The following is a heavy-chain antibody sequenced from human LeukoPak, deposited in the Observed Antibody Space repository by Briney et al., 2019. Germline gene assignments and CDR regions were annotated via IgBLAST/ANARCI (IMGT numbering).Heavy chain of an antibody. D-gene: IGHD3-10*01. V-gene: IGHV3-48*03. CDR2: ISSSGSTI. Sequence: PGGSLRLSCAASGFTFSSYGLSWVRQAPGKGLEWVSYISSSGSTIYYADSVKGRFTISRDNAKNSLYLQMNSLRAEDTAVYYCARTYYYGSGSYGFDHWGQGTLVTVSS. J-gene: IGHJ4*02. CDR3: ARTYYYGSGSYGFDH. CDR1: GFTFSSYG.